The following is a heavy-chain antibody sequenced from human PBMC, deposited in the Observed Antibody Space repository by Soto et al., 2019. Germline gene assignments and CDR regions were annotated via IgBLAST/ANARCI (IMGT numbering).Heavy chain of an antibody. J-gene: IGHJ4*02. V-gene: IGHV4-59*01. CDR3: ARYNSYAIDY. CDR2: IHYSGTT. Sequence: SETLSLTCTVSGTSISSYYWSWIRQPPGKGLEWIANIHYSGTTNYNPSLASRVTLSVDTSKNQFSMKMTSVTAADRAMYFCARYNSYAIDYWGRGTLVTVSS. CDR1: GTSISSYY. D-gene: IGHD2-8*01.